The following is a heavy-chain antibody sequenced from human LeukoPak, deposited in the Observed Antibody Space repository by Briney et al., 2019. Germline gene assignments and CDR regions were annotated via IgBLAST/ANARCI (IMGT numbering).Heavy chain of an antibody. CDR3: AKLTWGLAVAGNFDY. D-gene: IGHD6-19*01. Sequence: GGSLRLSCAASGFTFSSYAMSWVRQAPGKGLEWVSAISGSGGSTYCADSVKGRFTISRDNSKNTLYLQMNSLRAEDTAVYYCAKLTWGLAVAGNFDYWGQGTLVTVSS. V-gene: IGHV3-23*01. J-gene: IGHJ4*02. CDR2: ISGSGGST. CDR1: GFTFSSYA.